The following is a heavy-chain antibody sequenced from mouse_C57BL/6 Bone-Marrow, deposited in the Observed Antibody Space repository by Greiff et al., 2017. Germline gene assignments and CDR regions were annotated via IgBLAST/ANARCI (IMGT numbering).Heavy chain of an antibody. CDR1: GFTFSRYG. CDR3: ARLPYYYGSSYGWFAY. CDR2: ISSGGSYT. J-gene: IGHJ3*01. V-gene: IGHV5-6*01. D-gene: IGHD1-1*01. Sequence: EVMLVESGGDLVKPGGSLKLSCAASGFTFSRYGMSWVRQTPDKRLEWVATISSGGSYTYYPDSVKGRFTISRDNAKNTLYLQMSSLKSEDTAMYYCARLPYYYGSSYGWFAYWGQGTLVTVSA.